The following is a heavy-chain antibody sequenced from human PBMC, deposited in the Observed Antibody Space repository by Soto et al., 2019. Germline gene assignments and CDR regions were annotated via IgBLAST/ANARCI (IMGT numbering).Heavy chain of an antibody. J-gene: IGHJ4*02. CDR3: ARYSGSYWHYLDF. CDR1: GFTFNNYA. V-gene: IGHV3-23*01. D-gene: IGHD1-26*01. CDR2: ISKSGDNT. Sequence: PGGSLRLSCAASGFTFNNYALNWVRQAPGKGLEWVSTISKSGDNTHYSESVKGRFTISRDNSKNTLYPQMNSLRSLEATDSAIYYCARYSGSYWHYLDFWGQGTLVTVSS.